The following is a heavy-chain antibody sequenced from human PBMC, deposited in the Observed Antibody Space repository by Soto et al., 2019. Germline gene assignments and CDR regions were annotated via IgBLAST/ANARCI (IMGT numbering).Heavy chain of an antibody. V-gene: IGHV3-15*01. Sequence: EVQLVESGGGLVKPGGSLRLSCAASGFTFTNAWMSWVRQAPGKGLEWVGRVKSKADGGTTDYAALVQGRFTISRDESRHTVYLQMKSLRTDDKGVYYCTAIQTHYGHKWGSYRFTQEGFDIWGPGTMCTVSA. D-gene: IGHD3-16*02. CDR2: VKSKADGGTT. CDR1: GFTFTNAW. CDR3: TAIQTHYGHKWGSYRFTQEGFDI. J-gene: IGHJ3*02.